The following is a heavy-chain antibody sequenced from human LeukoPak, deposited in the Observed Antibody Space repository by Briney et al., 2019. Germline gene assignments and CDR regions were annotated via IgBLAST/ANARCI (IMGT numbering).Heavy chain of an antibody. CDR3: AKDVLLRRGSYFNWFDP. V-gene: IGHV3-23*01. J-gene: IGHJ5*02. Sequence: GGSLRLSCAASGFPFSSYAMSWVRQTPGKGLDWVSALSGSGGSTSYADSVKGRFTISRDNSKDTLYLQMSSLRPEDTAVYACAKDVLLRRGSYFNWFDPWGQGTLVTVSS. CDR2: LSGSGGST. D-gene: IGHD1-26*01. CDR1: GFPFSSYA.